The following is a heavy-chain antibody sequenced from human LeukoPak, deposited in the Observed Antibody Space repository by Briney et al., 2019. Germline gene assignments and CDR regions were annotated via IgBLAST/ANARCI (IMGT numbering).Heavy chain of an antibody. CDR3: ARGPIFTMIQRNAFDI. D-gene: IGHD3-22*01. Sequence: ASVKVSCKASGYTFTSYDINWVRQATGQGLEWMGWMNPNSGNTGYAQKFQGRVTMTRNTSISTAYMELSSLRSEDTAVYYCARGPIFTMIQRNAFDIWGQGTMVTVSS. CDR1: GYTFTSYD. V-gene: IGHV1-8*01. CDR2: MNPNSGNT. J-gene: IGHJ3*02.